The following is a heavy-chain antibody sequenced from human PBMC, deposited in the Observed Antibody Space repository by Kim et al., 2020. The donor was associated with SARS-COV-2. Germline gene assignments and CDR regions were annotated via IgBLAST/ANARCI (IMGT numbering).Heavy chain of an antibody. CDR3: ARERGRWLQANWFDP. V-gene: IGHV1-2*06. Sequence: ASVKVSCKASGYTFTGYYMHWVRQAPGQGLEWMGRINPNSGGTNYAQKFQGRVTMTRDTSISTAYMELSRLRSDDTAVYYCARERGRWLQANWFDPWGQGTLVTVSS. D-gene: IGHD3-16*01. CDR1: GYTFTGYY. J-gene: IGHJ5*02. CDR2: INPNSGGT.